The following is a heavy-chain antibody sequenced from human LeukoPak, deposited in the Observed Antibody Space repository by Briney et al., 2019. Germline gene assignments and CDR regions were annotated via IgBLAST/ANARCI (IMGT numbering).Heavy chain of an antibody. CDR3: AKDLGIAAAGTGPFDY. V-gene: IGHV3-30*02. D-gene: IGHD6-13*01. Sequence: GGSLRLSCAASGFSFSSYGMHWVRQAPGKGLEWVGFIRYDGSNKYYADSVKGRFTISRDNSKNTLYLQMNSLRAEDTAVYYCAKDLGIAAAGTGPFDYWGQGTLVTVSS. CDR2: IRYDGSNK. J-gene: IGHJ4*02. CDR1: GFSFSSYG.